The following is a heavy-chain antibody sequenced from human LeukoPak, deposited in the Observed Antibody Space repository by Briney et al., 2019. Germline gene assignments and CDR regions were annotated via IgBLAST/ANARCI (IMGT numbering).Heavy chain of an antibody. J-gene: IGHJ4*02. CDR1: GGSISSYY. V-gene: IGHV4-59*08. CDR3: ARAVAVAGTLDY. D-gene: IGHD6-19*01. CDR2: IYYSGST. Sequence: PSETLSLTCTVSGGSISSYYWSWIRQPPGKGLEWIGYIYYSGSTNYNPSHKSRVTISVDTSKNQFSLKLRSVTAADTAVYYCARAVAVAGTLDYWGQGTLVTVSS.